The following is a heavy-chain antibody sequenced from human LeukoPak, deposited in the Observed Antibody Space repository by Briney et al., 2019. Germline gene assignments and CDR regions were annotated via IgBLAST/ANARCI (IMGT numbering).Heavy chain of an antibody. CDR3: ARGVRTLYYYYMDV. V-gene: IGHV3-23*01. CDR2: IIASGDSA. D-gene: IGHD3-10*01. Sequence: GGSLRLSCEASGFSFSTVPMSWVRQVPGKGLECVSYIIASGDSAYYADSVRGRFTISRDNAKNTVYLQMNSLRAEDTAVYYCARGVRTLYYYYMDVWGKGTTVTVSS. J-gene: IGHJ6*03. CDR1: GFSFSTVP.